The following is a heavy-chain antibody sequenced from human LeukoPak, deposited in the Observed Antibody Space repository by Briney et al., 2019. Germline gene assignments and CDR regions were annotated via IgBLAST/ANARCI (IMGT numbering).Heavy chain of an antibody. V-gene: IGHV4-34*01. D-gene: IGHD3-10*01. CDR3: ARDSGSGSYYRTNYYMDV. Sequence: SETLSLTCAVYGGSFSGYYWSWIRQPPGKGLEWIGEINHSGSTNYNPALKSRVTISVDTSKNQFSLKLSSVTAADTGVYYCARDSGSGSYYRTNYYMDVWGKGTTVTVSS. J-gene: IGHJ6*03. CDR1: GGSFSGYY. CDR2: INHSGST.